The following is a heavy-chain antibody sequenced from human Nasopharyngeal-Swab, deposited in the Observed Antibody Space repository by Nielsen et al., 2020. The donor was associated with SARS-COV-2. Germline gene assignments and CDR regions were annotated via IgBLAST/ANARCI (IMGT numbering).Heavy chain of an antibody. J-gene: IGHJ6*02. CDR2: TYYRPKWKS. Sequence: SQTLSLTCVISGDSVSNNGATWNWIRQPPSRGLEWLGRTYYRPKWKSDYAVSVTSRLTINPDTSKNQFSLQLSSVTSEDTAIYYCARGGVYYYGMDVWGQGTTVTVSS. D-gene: IGHD6-25*01. CDR1: GDSVSNNGAT. CDR3: ARGGVYYYGMDV. V-gene: IGHV6-1*01.